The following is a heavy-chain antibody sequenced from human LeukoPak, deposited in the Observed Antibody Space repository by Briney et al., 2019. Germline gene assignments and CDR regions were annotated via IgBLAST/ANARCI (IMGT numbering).Heavy chain of an antibody. D-gene: IGHD3-3*01. CDR2: IYYSGST. CDR1: GGSISSYY. CDR3: XXXXEWSRFDP. Sequence: SETLSLTCTVSGGSISSYYWSWIRQPPGKGLEWIGYIYYSGSTNYNPSLKSRVTISVDTSKNQFSLKLSSVTAADTAVYYCXXXXEWSRFDPWGQGTLVTVSS. J-gene: IGHJ5*02. V-gene: IGHV4-59*08.